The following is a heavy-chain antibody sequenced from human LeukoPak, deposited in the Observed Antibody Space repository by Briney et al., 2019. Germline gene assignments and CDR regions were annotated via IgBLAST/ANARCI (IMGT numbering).Heavy chain of an antibody. D-gene: IGHD3-10*01. J-gene: IGHJ5*02. Sequence: GGSLRLSCAASGFTFSNYAVSWVRQAPGRGLEWVSGISGSGGTTVYADSVKGRFTISRDNSKNTLYLQMNSLRAEDTAVYYCAKDESVMIRGTADLWGQGTLVTVSS. CDR2: ISGSGGTT. V-gene: IGHV3-23*01. CDR1: GFTFSNYA. CDR3: AKDESVMIRGTADL.